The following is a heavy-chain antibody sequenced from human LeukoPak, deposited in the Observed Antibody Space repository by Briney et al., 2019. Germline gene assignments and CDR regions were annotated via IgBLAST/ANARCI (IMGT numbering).Heavy chain of an antibody. Sequence: PGRSLRLSCAAYGFIFGDHAMSWVRQAPGKGLGWVGFNRSKAYGGTIEYAGSVQGRFTISRDDSKGIAYLQMKSLKTEDTAVYYCGRGPILLWIHNGIDVWGPGTTVTVSS. CDR1: GFIFGDHA. J-gene: IGHJ6*02. CDR2: NRSKAYGGTI. D-gene: IGHD3-10*01. CDR3: GRGPILLWIHNGIDV. V-gene: IGHV3-49*04.